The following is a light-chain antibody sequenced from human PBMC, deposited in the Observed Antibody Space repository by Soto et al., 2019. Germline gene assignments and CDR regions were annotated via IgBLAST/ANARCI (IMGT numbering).Light chain of an antibody. V-gene: IGKV3-15*01. CDR1: QTVSRN. CDR2: DIS. CDR3: QPYHSGPS. Sequence: EVVMTQSPATLSVSPGAMAALSGRASQTVSRNLAWYQHRPGQAPRLLIYDISNRATGVPARFSGRWSATEFTQTIRIQQSEDLAVYCCQPYHSGPSFGQGTPLEIK. J-gene: IGKJ5*01.